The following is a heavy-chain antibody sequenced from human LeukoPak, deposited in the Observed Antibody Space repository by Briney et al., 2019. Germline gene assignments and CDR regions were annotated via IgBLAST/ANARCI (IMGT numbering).Heavy chain of an antibody. D-gene: IGHD4-23*01. CDR2: IYTSGGT. V-gene: IGHV4-4*07. CDR3: ARDFFYGGNRYYFDD. J-gene: IGHJ4*02. Sequence: SETLSLTCTVSGGSISSYYWSWIRQPAGKGLEWIGRIYTSGGTNYNPSLKSRVTMSVDTSKNQFSLKLSSVTAADTAVYYCARDFFYGGNRYYFDDWGQGTLVTVSS. CDR1: GGSISSYY.